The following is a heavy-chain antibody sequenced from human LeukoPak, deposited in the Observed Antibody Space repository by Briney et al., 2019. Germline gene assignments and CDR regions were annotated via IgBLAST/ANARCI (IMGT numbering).Heavy chain of an antibody. J-gene: IGHJ4*02. Sequence: SETLSLTCTVSGGSISSYYWSWIRQPAGKGLEWIGRIYTSGSTNYNPSLKSRVTMSVDTSKNQFSLKLSSVTAADTAVYYCARERRGMTYYYDSSGYFSYYFDYWGQGTLATVSS. CDR1: GGSISSYY. V-gene: IGHV4-4*07. D-gene: IGHD3-22*01. CDR2: IYTSGST. CDR3: ARERRGMTYYYDSSGYFSYYFDY.